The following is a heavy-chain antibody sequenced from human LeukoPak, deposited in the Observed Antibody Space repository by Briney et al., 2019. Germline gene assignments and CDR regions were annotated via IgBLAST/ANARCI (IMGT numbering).Heavy chain of an antibody. Sequence: ASVKVSCKVSGYTLTELSMHWVRQAPGKGLEWRGGFDPEDGETIYAQKFQGRVTMTEDTSTDTAYMELSSLRSEDTAVYYCATSFSVWFGELNYWGQGTLVTVSS. CDR3: ATSFSVWFGELNY. D-gene: IGHD3-10*01. J-gene: IGHJ4*02. CDR1: GYTLTELS. V-gene: IGHV1-24*01. CDR2: FDPEDGET.